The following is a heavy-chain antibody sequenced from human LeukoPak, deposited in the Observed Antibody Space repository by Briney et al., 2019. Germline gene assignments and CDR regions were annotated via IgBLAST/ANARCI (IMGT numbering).Heavy chain of an antibody. D-gene: IGHD3-9*01. CDR1: GFTFSSYG. CDR3: AKDSYRLYYDILTGYPDY. V-gene: IGHV3-30*02. Sequence: GRSLRLSCAASGFTFSSYGMHWVRQAPGKGLEWVAFIRYDGSNKYYADSVKGRFTISRDNSKNTLYLQMNSLRAEDTAVYYCAKDSYRLYYDILTGYPDYWGQGTLVTVSS. CDR2: IRYDGSNK. J-gene: IGHJ4*02.